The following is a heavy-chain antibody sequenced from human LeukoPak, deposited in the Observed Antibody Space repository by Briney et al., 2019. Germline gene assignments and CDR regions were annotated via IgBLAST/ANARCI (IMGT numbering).Heavy chain of an antibody. J-gene: IGHJ4*02. CDR1: GYAFTSYA. Sequence: ASVKVSCKASGYAFTSYAMNWVRQAPGQGLEWMGWINTNTGNPTYAQGFTGRFVFSLDTSVSTAYLQISSLKAEDTAVYYCARGGLKDQGDPSSGWYQWWGQGTLVTVSS. D-gene: IGHD6-19*01. CDR2: INTNTGNP. CDR3: ARGGLKDQGDPSSGWYQW. V-gene: IGHV7-4-1*02.